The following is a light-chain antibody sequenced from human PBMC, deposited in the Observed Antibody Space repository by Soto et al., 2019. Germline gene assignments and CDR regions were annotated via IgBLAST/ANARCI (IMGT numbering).Light chain of an antibody. CDR2: AAS. CDR1: QDISSY. V-gene: IGKV1-8*01. Sequence: AIRMTQSPSSFSASTGDRVTITRRASQDISSYLAWYQQIPGRAPKLLIYAASTLQSGVPSRFSGSGSGTDFTLTISCLQSEDFATYYCQQHYTYPFTFGPGTKVDF. CDR3: QQHYTYPFT. J-gene: IGKJ3*01.